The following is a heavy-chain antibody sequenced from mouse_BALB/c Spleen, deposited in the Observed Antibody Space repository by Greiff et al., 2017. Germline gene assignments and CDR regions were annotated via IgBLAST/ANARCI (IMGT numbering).Heavy chain of an antibody. CDR3: ARRSYRYDVDYAMDY. J-gene: IGHJ4*01. Sequence: QVQLKESGPGLVQPSQSLSITCTVSGFSLTSYGVHWVRQSPGKGLEWLGVIWSGGSTDYNAAFISRLSISKDNSKSQVFFKMNSLQANDTAIYYCARRSYRYDVDYAMDYWGQGTSVTVSS. V-gene: IGHV2-2*02. D-gene: IGHD2-14*01. CDR1: GFSLTSYG. CDR2: IWSGGST.